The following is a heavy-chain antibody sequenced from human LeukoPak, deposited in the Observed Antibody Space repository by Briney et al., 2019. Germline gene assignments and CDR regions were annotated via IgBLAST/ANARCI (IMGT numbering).Heavy chain of an antibody. J-gene: IGHJ4*02. CDR2: ISPDGSTT. Sequence: PGGSLRLSCAVSGITFSTTGLHWVRQAPGKGLEWVAMISPDGSTTFYTDSMKGRLTISRDNSNNNLYLQMNSLRLEDTALYYCATEGEEYTNFDYWGQGTLLTVSS. D-gene: IGHD6-6*01. CDR3: ATEGEEYTNFDY. CDR1: GITFSTTG. V-gene: IGHV3-30*04.